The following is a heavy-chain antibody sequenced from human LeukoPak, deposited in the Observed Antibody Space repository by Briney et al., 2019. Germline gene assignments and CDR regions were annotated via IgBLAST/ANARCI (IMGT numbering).Heavy chain of an antibody. V-gene: IGHV3-66*01. J-gene: IGHJ4*02. CDR2: IYSGGST. D-gene: IGHD6-13*01. CDR3: AGGYSSSW. Sequence: PGGSLRLSCAASEFTVSSNYMSWVRQAPGKGLEWVSLIYSGGSTYSADSVKGRFTISRDNSKNTLYLQMNSLRAEDTAVYYCAGGYSSSWWGQGTLVTVSS. CDR1: EFTVSSNY.